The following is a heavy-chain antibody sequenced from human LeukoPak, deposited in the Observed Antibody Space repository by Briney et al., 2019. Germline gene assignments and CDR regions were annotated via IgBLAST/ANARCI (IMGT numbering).Heavy chain of an antibody. CDR2: ISGSGGST. CDR3: AKAVRSMVTGGGYFDS. Sequence: PGGSLRLSCAASGFTFSSYAMSWVRQAPGKGLGWVSAISGSGGSTYYADSVMGRFTISRDNSKNTLYLQIDSLRAEDTAVYYCAKAVRSMVTGGGYFDSWGQGTLVTVSS. CDR1: GFTFSSYA. V-gene: IGHV3-23*01. D-gene: IGHD3-10*01. J-gene: IGHJ4*02.